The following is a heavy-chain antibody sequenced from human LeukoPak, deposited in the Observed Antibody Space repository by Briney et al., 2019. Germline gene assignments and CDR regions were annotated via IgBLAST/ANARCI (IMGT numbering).Heavy chain of an antibody. V-gene: IGHV4-38-2*01. Sequence: SETLSLTCAVSGYSISSGYYWGWIRQPPGKGLEWIGSIYHSGSTYYNPSLKSRVTISVDTSKNQFSLKLSSVTAADTAVYYCARLHGSYHDYWGQGILVTVCS. CDR1: GYSISSGYY. CDR2: IYHSGST. D-gene: IGHD3-16*02. CDR3: ARLHGSYHDY. J-gene: IGHJ4*02.